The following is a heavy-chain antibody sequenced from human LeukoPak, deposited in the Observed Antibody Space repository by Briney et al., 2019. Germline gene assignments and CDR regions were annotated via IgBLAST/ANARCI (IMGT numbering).Heavy chain of an antibody. CDR1: RGTFSSYA. CDR2: IIPIFGTA. V-gene: IGHV1-69*13. CDR3: ARDPHPDTAMVY. J-gene: IGHJ4*02. D-gene: IGHD5-18*01. Sequence: SVKVSCKASRGTFSSYAISWVRQAPGQGLEWMGGIIPIFGTANYAQKFQGRVTITADESTSTAYMELSSLRSEDTAVYYCARDPHPDTAMVYWGQGTLVTVSS.